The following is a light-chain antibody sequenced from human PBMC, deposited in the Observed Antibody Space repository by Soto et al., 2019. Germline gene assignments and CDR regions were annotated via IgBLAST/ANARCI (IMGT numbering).Light chain of an antibody. CDR2: EVT. CDR1: SNDVGGHNL. Sequence: QSALTQPASVSGSPGQSITISCTGTSNDVGGHNLVSWYQQHPGKVPKLLIYEVTKRPSGVSSRFSGSKSGNTAALTISGLQTEDEADYYCCSFAGRTTIIFGGGTQLTVL. V-gene: IGLV2-23*02. J-gene: IGLJ2*01. CDR3: CSFAGRTTII.